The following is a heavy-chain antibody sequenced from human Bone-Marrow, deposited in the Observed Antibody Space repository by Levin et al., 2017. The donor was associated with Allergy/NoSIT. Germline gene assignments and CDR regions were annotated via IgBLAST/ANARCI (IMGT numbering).Heavy chain of an antibody. CDR1: GYNFANYA. J-gene: IGHJ4*02. CDR3: ARDDYGGDTAADY. CDR2: VSGYNGNT. V-gene: IGHV1-18*01. Sequence: IYCKTSGYNFANYAITWVRQAPGQGLEWMGWVSGYNGNTNSAQKFQGRVTMTMDTSTTTAYMEVKNLQYDDTAVYYCARDDYGGDTAADYWGQGTLVIVSS. D-gene: IGHD4-23*01.